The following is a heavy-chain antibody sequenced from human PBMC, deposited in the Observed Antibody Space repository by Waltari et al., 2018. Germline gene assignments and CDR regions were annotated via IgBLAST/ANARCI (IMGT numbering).Heavy chain of an antibody. CDR2: VFSSGST. CDR1: GYSISSGYY. J-gene: IGHJ2*01. CDR3: ARDRYCSGGTCHDWYLDL. V-gene: IGHV4-61*01. Sequence: QVQLQESGPGLVKPSETLSLTCAVSGYSISSGYYWGWIRQPPGKGLEWIGYVFSSGSTNYNPSLKSRVTISVDTSNNQFSLKLNSVTAADTAVYFCARDRYCSGGTCHDWYLDLWGRGTLVTVSS. D-gene: IGHD2-15*01.